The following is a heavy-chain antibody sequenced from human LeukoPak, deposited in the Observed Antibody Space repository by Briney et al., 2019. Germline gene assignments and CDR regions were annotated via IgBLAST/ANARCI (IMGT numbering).Heavy chain of an antibody. V-gene: IGHV4-59*08. J-gene: IGHJ3*02. Sequence: SETLSLTCTVSGGSISSYYWGWLRQPPGKGLEWIGYIHYSESTKYNPSLKSRVTMSVDTSKNQFSLKLSSVTAADTAVYYCASRSESFSDALDIWGQGTLVTVSS. CDR1: GGSISSYY. D-gene: IGHD3-10*01. CDR3: ASRSESFSDALDI. CDR2: IHYSEST.